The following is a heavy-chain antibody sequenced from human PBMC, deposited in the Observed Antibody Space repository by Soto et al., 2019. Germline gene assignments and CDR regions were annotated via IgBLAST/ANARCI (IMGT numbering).Heavy chain of an antibody. Sequence: EVPLVESGGGLVQPGGSLRLSCAVSGFTFSSDWMSWVRQTPAKGLEWVANIKQDGSETYYVDSVKGRFTISRDNAKNSLYLQMNSLRAEDTAVYYCARDRAMSFDYWGQGTLVTVSS. CDR3: ARDRAMSFDY. CDR2: IKQDGSET. V-gene: IGHV3-7*01. CDR1: GFTFSSDW. J-gene: IGHJ4*02.